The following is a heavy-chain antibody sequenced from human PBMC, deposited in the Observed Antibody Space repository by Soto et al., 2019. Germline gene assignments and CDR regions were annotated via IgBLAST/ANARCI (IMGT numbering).Heavy chain of an antibody. CDR3: ARDYCSSTSCYRYYYYGMDV. CDR1: GFTLTSYS. V-gene: IGHV3-21*01. Sequence: GGSLRLSCAASGFTLTSYSMNWVRQAPGKGLEWVSSISSSSSYIYYADSVKGRFTISRDNAKNSLYLQMNSLRAEDTAVYYCARDYCSSTSCYRYYYYGMDVWGQGTTVTVSS. D-gene: IGHD2-2*02. J-gene: IGHJ6*02. CDR2: ISSSSSYI.